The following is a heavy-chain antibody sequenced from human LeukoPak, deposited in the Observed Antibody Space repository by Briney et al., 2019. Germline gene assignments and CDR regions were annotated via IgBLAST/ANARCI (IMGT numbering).Heavy chain of an antibody. CDR2: ISWNSGSI. D-gene: IGHD4-23*01. V-gene: IGHV3-9*01. CDR1: GFTFDDYA. Sequence: GGSLRLSCAASGFTFDDYAMHWVRQAPGKGLEWVSGISWNSGSIGYADSVKGRFTISRDNAKNSLYLQMNSLRAEDTAVYYCARIYGGNSYYFDYWGQGTLVTVSS. J-gene: IGHJ4*02. CDR3: ARIYGGNSYYFDY.